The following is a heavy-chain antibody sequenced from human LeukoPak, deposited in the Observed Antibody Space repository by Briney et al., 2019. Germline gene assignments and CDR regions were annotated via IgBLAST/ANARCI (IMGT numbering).Heavy chain of an antibody. D-gene: IGHD2-21*02. CDR2: ISWNSGSI. CDR3: AKDIVVVTAIPYGHAFDI. V-gene: IGHV3-9*01. CDR1: GFTFDDYA. Sequence: SLRLSCAASGFTFDDYAMHWVRQAPGKGLEWVSGISWNSGSIGYADSVKGRFTISRDNAKNSLYLQMNSLRAEDTPLYYCAKDIVVVTAIPYGHAFDIWGQGTMVTVSS. J-gene: IGHJ3*02.